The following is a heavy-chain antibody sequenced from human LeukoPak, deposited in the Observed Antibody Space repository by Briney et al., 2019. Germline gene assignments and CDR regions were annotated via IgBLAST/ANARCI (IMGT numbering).Heavy chain of an antibody. CDR1: GFTFSSYA. D-gene: IGHD3-16*02. CDR2: ISGSGGST. CDR3: AKVSYDYVWGSYRPRTYYFDY. J-gene: IGHJ4*02. Sequence: PGGSLRLSCAASGFTFSSYAMSWVRQAPGKGLERVSAISGSGGSTYYADSVKGRFTISRDNSKNTLYLQMNSLRAEDTAVYYCAKVSYDYVWGSYRPRTYYFDYWGQGTLVTVSS. V-gene: IGHV3-23*01.